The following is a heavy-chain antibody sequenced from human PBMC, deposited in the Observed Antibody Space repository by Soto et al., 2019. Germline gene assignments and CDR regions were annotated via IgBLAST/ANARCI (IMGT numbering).Heavy chain of an antibody. CDR3: ARGPRRYFDL. CDR1: GGSVSSGNYY. V-gene: IGHV4-61*01. CDR2: IYYSGST. Sequence: VQLQESGPGLVKPSETLSLTCTVSGGSVSSGNYYWSWIRQPPGKGLEWIGYIYYSGSTNYNPSLKSRVPISVDTAKNQFSLKLSSVTAADTAVYYCARGPRRYFDLWGRGTLVTVSS. J-gene: IGHJ2*01.